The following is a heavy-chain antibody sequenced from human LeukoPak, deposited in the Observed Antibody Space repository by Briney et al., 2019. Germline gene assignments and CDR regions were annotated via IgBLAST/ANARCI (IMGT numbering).Heavy chain of an antibody. CDR2: ISGSGGST. Sequence: PGGSLRLSCAASGFTFSSYAMSWVRQAPGKGLEWVSAISGSGGSTYYADSVKGRFTISRDNSKNTLYLQMNSLRAEDTAVYYCARSITVIIPMRYYYYGMDVWGQGTTVTVSS. J-gene: IGHJ6*02. CDR3: ARSITVIIPMRYYYYGMDV. CDR1: GFTFSSYA. D-gene: IGHD1-20*01. V-gene: IGHV3-23*01.